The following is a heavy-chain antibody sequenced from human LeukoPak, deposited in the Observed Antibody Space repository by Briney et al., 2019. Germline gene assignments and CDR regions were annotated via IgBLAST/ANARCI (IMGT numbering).Heavy chain of an antibody. D-gene: IGHD6-13*01. CDR1: GGSISNYF. CDR3: ARGTSYSSSWYY. J-gene: IGHJ4*02. V-gene: IGHV4-59*01. CDR2: IYYSGST. Sequence: PSETLSLTCTVSGGSISNYFWSWIRQPPGKGLEWIGYIYYSGSTNYNPSLKSRVTISVDTSKNQFSLKLSSVTAADTAVYYCARGTSYSSSWYYWGQGTLVTVSS.